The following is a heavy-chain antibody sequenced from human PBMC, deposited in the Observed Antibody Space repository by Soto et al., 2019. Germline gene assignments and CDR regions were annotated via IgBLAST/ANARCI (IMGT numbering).Heavy chain of an antibody. D-gene: IGHD5-12*01. CDR3: AKNPLGYSGYAFDY. J-gene: IGHJ4*02. CDR2: ISYDGSNK. Sequence: GGSLRLSCAASGFTFSSYGMHWVRQAPGKGLEWVAVISYDGSNKYYADSVKGRFTISRDNSKNTLYLQMNSLRAEDTAVYYCAKNPLGYSGYAFDYWGQGTLVTVSS. CDR1: GFTFSSYG. V-gene: IGHV3-30*18.